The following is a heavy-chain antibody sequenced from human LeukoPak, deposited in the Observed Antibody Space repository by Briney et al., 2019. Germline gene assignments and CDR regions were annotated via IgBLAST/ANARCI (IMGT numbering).Heavy chain of an antibody. J-gene: IGHJ6*04. D-gene: IGHD2-15*01. Sequence: SETLSLTCAVYGGSFSGYYWSWIRQPPGKGLGWIGEINHSGSTNYNPSLKSRVTISVDTSKNQFSLKLSSVTAADTAVYYCARGLRQRGGILAPFWGKGTTVTVSS. CDR2: INHSGST. CDR3: ARGLRQRGGILAPF. V-gene: IGHV4-34*01. CDR1: GGSFSGYY.